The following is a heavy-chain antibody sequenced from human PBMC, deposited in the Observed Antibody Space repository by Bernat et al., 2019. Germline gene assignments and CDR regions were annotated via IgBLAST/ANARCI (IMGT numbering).Heavy chain of an antibody. D-gene: IGHD3-22*01. CDR2: ISYDGSNK. Sequence: QVQLVESGGGVVQPGRSLRLSCAASGFTFSSYGMHWVRQAPGKGLEWVAVISYDGSNKYYADSVKGRFTISRDNSKNTLYLQMNSLRAEDTAVYYCAKVVDSSGYYHFDIWGQGTMVTVSS. V-gene: IGHV3-30*18. CDR1: GFTFSSYG. J-gene: IGHJ3*02. CDR3: AKVVDSSGYYHFDI.